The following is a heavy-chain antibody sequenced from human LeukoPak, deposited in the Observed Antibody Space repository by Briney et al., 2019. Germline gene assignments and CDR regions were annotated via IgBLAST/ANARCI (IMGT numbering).Heavy chain of an antibody. J-gene: IGHJ4*02. V-gene: IGHV3-30*02. CDR1: GFTFRNYG. D-gene: IGHD3-22*01. CDR3: AKDQDDSSGILDY. CDR2: IRYDGSNK. Sequence: GGSLRLSCAASGFTFRNYGMHWVRQAPGKGLEWVAFIRYDGSNKYYADSVKGRFTISRDNSKNTLYLQMNSLRAEDTAVYYCAKDQDDSSGILDYWGQGTLVTVSS.